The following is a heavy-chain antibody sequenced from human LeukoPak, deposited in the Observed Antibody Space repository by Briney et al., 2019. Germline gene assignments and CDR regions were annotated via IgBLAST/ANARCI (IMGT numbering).Heavy chain of an antibody. Sequence: SETLSLTRTGSRGSIRSYYWSWLRQPPGKGLEWIGYIYYSGSTNYNPSLKSRVTISVDTSKNQFSLKLSSATAADTAVYYCARHMGGYSSSWYDYWGQGTLVTVSS. J-gene: IGHJ4*02. CDR3: ARHMGGYSSSWYDY. CDR2: IYYSGST. D-gene: IGHD6-13*01. CDR1: RGSIRSYY. V-gene: IGHV4-59*08.